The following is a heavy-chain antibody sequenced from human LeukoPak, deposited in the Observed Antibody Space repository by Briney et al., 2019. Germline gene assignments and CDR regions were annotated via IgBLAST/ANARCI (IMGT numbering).Heavy chain of an antibody. V-gene: IGHV4-4*02. CDR2: IYHSGST. CDR1: GGSISSSNW. Sequence: SETLSLTCAVSGGSISSSNWWSWVRQPPGKGLEWIGEIYHSGSTNYNPSLKSRVTISVDTSKNQFSLKLSSVTAADTAVYYCAREDPTDTGDAFDIWGQGTMVTVSS. CDR3: AREDPTDTGDAFDI. D-gene: IGHD1-14*01. J-gene: IGHJ3*02.